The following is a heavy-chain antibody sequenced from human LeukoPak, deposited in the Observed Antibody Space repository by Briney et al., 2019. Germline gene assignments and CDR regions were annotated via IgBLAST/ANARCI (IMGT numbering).Heavy chain of an antibody. CDR1: GFTFSSYA. V-gene: IGHV3-23*01. CDR2: ISGSGGST. D-gene: IGHD6-25*01. J-gene: IGHJ4*02. Sequence: GGSLRLSCAASGFTFSSYAMSWVRQAPGKGLEWVSAISGSGGSTYYADSVKGRFAISRDNSKNTLYLQMNGLRAEDTAVYYCAKLGGLGSPLDYWGQGTLVTVSS. CDR3: AKLGGLGSPLDY.